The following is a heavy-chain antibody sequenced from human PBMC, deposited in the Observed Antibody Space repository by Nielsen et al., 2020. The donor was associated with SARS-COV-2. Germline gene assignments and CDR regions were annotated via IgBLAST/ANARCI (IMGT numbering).Heavy chain of an antibody. Sequence: SETLSLTCAVSGGSISSSNWWSWVRQPPGKGLEWIGEIYHSGSTNYNPSLKSRVTISVDKSKNQFSLKLSSVTAADTAVYYCARGRIVGAFTFDYWGQGTLVTVSS. D-gene: IGHD1-26*01. CDR2: IYHSGST. CDR1: GGSISSSNW. J-gene: IGHJ4*02. V-gene: IGHV4-4*02. CDR3: ARGRIVGAFTFDY.